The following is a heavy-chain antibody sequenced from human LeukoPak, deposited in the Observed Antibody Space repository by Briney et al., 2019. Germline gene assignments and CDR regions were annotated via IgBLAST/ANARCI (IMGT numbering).Heavy chain of an antibody. V-gene: IGHV1-46*01. CDR2: INPSDGST. CDR3: ARAPIDGYNYDY. Sequence: ASVKVSCKASGYTFTMYYIHWVRQAPGQGLEWMGLINPSDGSTSYAQKFQGRVTMTRDMSTSTVYMELSSPRSEDTAVYYCARAPIDGYNYDYWGQGTLVTVSS. CDR1: GYTFTMYY. D-gene: IGHD5-24*01. J-gene: IGHJ4*02.